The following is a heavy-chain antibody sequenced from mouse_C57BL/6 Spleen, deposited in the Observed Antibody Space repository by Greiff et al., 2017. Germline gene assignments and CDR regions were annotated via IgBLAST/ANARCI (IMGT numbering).Heavy chain of an antibody. CDR1: GYAFSSYW. V-gene: IGHV1-80*01. CDR2: IYPGDGDT. CDR3: ARSVYDDYDEYYFDY. Sequence: QVQLKQSGAELVKPGASVKISCKASGYAFSSYWMNWVKQRPGKGLEWIGQIYPGDGDTNYNGKFKGKATLTADKSSSTAYMQLSSLTSEDSAVYVCARSVYDDYDEYYFDYGGQGTTRTCSS. D-gene: IGHD2-4*01. J-gene: IGHJ2*01.